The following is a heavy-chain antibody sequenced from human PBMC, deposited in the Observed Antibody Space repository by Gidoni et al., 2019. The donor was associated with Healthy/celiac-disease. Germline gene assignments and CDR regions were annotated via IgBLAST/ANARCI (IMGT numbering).Heavy chain of an antibody. J-gene: IGHJ6*03. CDR2: ISYDGSNK. V-gene: IGHV3-30*18. Sequence: QVQLVESGGGVVQPGRSLRLSCAASGFTFSSSGMHWVRQAPGKGLEWVAVISYDGSNKYYADSVKGRFTISRDNSKNTLYLQMNSLRAEDTAVYYCAKANYDFWSGYSISGYMDVWGKGTTVTVSS. CDR3: AKANYDFWSGYSISGYMDV. D-gene: IGHD3-3*01. CDR1: GFTFSSSG.